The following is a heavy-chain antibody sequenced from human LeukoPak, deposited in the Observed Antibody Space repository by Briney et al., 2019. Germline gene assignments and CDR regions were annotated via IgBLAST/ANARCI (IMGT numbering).Heavy chain of an antibody. Sequence: ASVKVSCKASGYTFTGYYAHWLRQVPGQGPEWMGVISPSGGSTTYAQKFQGRVTMTRDTSISTAYMELSRLRSDDTAVYYCASRGGGTYSSWDYWGQGTLVTVSS. V-gene: IGHV1-2*02. CDR1: GYTFTGYY. CDR3: ASRGGGTYSSWDY. J-gene: IGHJ4*02. CDR2: ISPSGGST. D-gene: IGHD6-13*01.